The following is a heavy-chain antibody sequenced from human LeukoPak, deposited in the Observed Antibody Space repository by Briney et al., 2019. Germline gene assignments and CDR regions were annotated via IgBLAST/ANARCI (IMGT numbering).Heavy chain of an antibody. Sequence: SETLSLTCTVSGGSISSGDYCWSWIRQPPGKGLEWIGYIYYSGSTYYNPSLKSRLTMSVDTSKNQFSLKLSSVTAADTAVYYCARDFYSSSFGFDLWGRGTLVTVSS. V-gene: IGHV4-30-4*01. CDR1: GGSISSGDYC. CDR3: ARDFYSSSFGFDL. D-gene: IGHD6-13*01. J-gene: IGHJ2*01. CDR2: IYYSGST.